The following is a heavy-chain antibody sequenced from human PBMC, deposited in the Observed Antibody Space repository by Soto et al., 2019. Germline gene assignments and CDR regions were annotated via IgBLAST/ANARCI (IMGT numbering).Heavy chain of an antibody. V-gene: IGHV4-39*02. CDR3: ARETRYSGGWYLHFGGALGTIFDY. Sequence: KPSETLSLTCTVSGGSISSSSYYWGWIRQPPGKGLEWIGSIYYSGSTYYNPSLKSRVTISVDTSKNQFSLKLSSVTAADTAVYYCARETRYSGGWYLHFGGALGTIFDYWGQGTLVTVSS. D-gene: IGHD6-19*01. J-gene: IGHJ4*02. CDR2: IYYSGST. CDR1: GGSISSSSYY.